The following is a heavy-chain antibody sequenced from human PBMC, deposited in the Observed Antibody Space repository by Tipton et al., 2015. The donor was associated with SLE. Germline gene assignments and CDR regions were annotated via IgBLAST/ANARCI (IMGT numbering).Heavy chain of an antibody. D-gene: IGHD4-17*01. V-gene: IGHV3-48*03. CDR1: GFTFSSYV. J-gene: IGHJ4*02. CDR2: ISSSGSTI. Sequence: SLRLSCAASGFTFSSYVMKWVRQAPGKGLEWVSYISSSGSTIYYADSVKGRFTISRDNAKNSLYLQMNSLRAEDTAVYYCAREATVTRGTLDYWGQGTLITVSS. CDR3: AREATVTRGTLDY.